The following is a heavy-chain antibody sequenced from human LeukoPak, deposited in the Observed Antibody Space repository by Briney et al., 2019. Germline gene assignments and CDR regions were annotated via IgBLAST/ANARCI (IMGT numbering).Heavy chain of an antibody. CDR2: INPNSGGT. J-gene: IGHJ4*02. CDR3: ARVSPPTLDKTGREFDY. V-gene: IGHV1-2*02. CDR1: GYTFTGYY. Sequence: ASVKVSCKASGYTFTGYYMHWGRQAPGPGREWMGWINPNSGGTNYAQKFQSRVTMTRDTSISTAYMELSRLRSDDTAVYYCARVSPPTLDKTGREFDYWGQGSLVTVSS. D-gene: IGHD3/OR15-3a*01.